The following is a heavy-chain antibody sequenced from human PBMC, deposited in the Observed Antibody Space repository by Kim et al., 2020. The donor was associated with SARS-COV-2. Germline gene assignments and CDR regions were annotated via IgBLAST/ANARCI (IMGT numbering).Heavy chain of an antibody. V-gene: IGHV3-23*01. Sequence: AKDQFTISRDNSKNTLYLQMNSVRAEDTDVYYCAKDGGYNSGWTSCFHYWGQGTLVTVSS. D-gene: IGHD6-19*01. CDR3: AKDGGYNSGWTSCFHY. J-gene: IGHJ4*02.